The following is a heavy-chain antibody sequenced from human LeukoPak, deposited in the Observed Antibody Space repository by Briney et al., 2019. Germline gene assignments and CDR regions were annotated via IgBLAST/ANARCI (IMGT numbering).Heavy chain of an antibody. CDR3: TKEPLP. Sequence: SETLSLTCTVSGGSINNYYWSWIRQPAGKGLEWIGRMYGSGSASYNPSPKSRVTMSADTSKNQLSLRLTSVTAADTAVYYCTKEPLPWGLGTLVTVSS. V-gene: IGHV4-4*07. CDR1: GGSINNYY. CDR2: MYGSGSA. J-gene: IGHJ4*02.